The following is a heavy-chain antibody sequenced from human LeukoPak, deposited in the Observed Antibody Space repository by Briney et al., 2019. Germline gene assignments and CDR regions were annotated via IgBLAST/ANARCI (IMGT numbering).Heavy chain of an antibody. CDR3: ARVPYGEDYDYYYMDG. J-gene: IGHJ6*03. CDR2: INRDGSST. V-gene: IGHV3-74*01. CDR1: GLTFSRYW. D-gene: IGHD4-17*01. Sequence: QPGGPLSLSCAASGLTFSRYWMPCVRQSPGQRVVWVSGINRDGSSTSYADSVKGRFPISRDNAKNTLYLQMNSLRAEDTAVYYCARVPYGEDYDYYYMDGWGKGTTVSVSS.